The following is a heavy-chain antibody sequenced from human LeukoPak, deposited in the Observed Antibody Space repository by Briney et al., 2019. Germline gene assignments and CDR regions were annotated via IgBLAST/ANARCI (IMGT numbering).Heavy chain of an antibody. Sequence: GGSLRLSCAASGFTFSSYAMSWVRQAPGKGLEWVSAISGSGGSTYYADSVKGRFTISRDNSKNTLYLQMSSLRAEDTAVYYCVKSSKVRRPYYFDYWGQGTLVTVSS. J-gene: IGHJ4*02. CDR1: GFTFSSYA. CDR2: ISGSGGST. V-gene: IGHV3-23*01. CDR3: VKSSKVRRPYYFDY.